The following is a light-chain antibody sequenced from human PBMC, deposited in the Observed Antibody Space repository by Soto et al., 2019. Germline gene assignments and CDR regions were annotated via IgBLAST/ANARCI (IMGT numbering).Light chain of an antibody. CDR1: QSVSSY. CDR2: DAS. V-gene: IGKV3-11*01. J-gene: IGKJ5*01. CDR3: QQRSNWPPIT. Sequence: EIVLTQSPATLSLSPGERATLSCRASQSVSSYLAWYQQKPGQAPRLLIYDASNRATGIPARFSGSGSGTDLTLTISRLEPEDCAVYYCQQRSNWPPITLGKGTRLEMK.